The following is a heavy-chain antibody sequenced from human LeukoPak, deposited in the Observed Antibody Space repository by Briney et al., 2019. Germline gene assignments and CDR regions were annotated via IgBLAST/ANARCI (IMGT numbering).Heavy chain of an antibody. J-gene: IGHJ2*01. CDR1: GGSISSGGHF. CDR3: ARILLSATGDRWYFDL. Sequence: PSQTLSLTCTVSGGSISSGGHFWSWIRQHPGKGLEWIGYIYYSGSTYYNPSLKSRVTISVDTSKNQFSLKLSSVTAADTAVYYCARILLSATGDRWYFDLWGRGTLVTVSS. CDR2: IYYSGST. D-gene: IGHD1-1*01. V-gene: IGHV4-31*03.